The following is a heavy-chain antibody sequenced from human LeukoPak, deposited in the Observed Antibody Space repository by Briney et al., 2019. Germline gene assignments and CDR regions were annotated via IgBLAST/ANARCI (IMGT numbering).Heavy chain of an antibody. D-gene: IGHD2-2*01. Sequence: GWSLRLSRAACEFIFLTQWITGVRQAPAKGLEGVANIKTDGSEKYYVDSVKGRSTISRNNAKNSLYLQMNSLRAEDTAVYYFLRYTSWAFDYWGQGTLVTVSS. CDR2: IKTDGSEK. CDR3: LRYTSWAFDY. CDR1: EFIFLTQW. J-gene: IGHJ4*02. V-gene: IGHV3-7*01.